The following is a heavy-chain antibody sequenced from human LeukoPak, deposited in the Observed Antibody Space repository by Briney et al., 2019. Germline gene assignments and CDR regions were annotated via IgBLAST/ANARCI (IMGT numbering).Heavy chain of an antibody. D-gene: IGHD3-22*01. Sequence: SETLSLTCTVSGGSISSSSYYWGWIRQPPGKGLEWIGSIYYCGSTYYNPSLKSRVTISVDTSKNQFSLKLSSVTAADTAVYYCARRYYYDSSGYFDYWGQGTLVTVSS. CDR3: ARRYYYDSSGYFDY. CDR1: GGSISSSSYY. J-gene: IGHJ4*02. V-gene: IGHV4-39*01. CDR2: IYYCGST.